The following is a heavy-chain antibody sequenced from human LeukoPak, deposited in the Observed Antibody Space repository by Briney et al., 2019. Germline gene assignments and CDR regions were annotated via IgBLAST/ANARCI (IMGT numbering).Heavy chain of an antibody. J-gene: IGHJ4*02. Sequence: MASETLSLTCTVSGGSISSGGYYWSWIRQHPGKGLEWIGYIYYSGSTYYNPSLKSRVTISVDTSKNQFSLKLSSVTAADTAVYYCARSAAAGPQMDYWGQGTLVTVSS. CDR1: GGSISSGGYY. CDR3: ARSAAAGPQMDY. CDR2: IYYSGST. D-gene: IGHD6-13*01. V-gene: IGHV4-31*03.